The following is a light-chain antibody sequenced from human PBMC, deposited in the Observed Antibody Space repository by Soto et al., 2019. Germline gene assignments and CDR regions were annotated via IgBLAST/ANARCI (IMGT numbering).Light chain of an antibody. V-gene: IGKV1-5*03. CDR3: QQYDRVPYT. Sequence: DIQLTQSPSTLSASVGDRVTITCRASESIGLWLAWFQQTPGKAPKLLIYKASTLASDAPSRFIGSGSGTEFTLTIRSLQPDDFAIYFCQQYDRVPYTFGQGTKVDI. CDR1: ESIGLW. CDR2: KAS. J-gene: IGKJ2*01.